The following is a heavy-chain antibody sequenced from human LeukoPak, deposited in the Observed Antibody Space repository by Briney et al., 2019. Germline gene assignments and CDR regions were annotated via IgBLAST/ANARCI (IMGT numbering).Heavy chain of an antibody. J-gene: IGHJ4*02. CDR1: GGSISSYY. Sequence: PSETLSLTCTVSGGSISSYYWSWIRQPAGKGLEWIGRIYTSGSTNYNPSLKSRVTMSVDTSKNQFSLKLSSVTAADTAVYYCVRDRTNWKYSELDYWGQGILVTVSS. CDR2: IYTSGST. CDR3: VRDRTNWKYSELDY. D-gene: IGHD5-18*01. V-gene: IGHV4-4*07.